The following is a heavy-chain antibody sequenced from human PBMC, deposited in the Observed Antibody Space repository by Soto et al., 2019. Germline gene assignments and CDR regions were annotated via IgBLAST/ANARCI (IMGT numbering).Heavy chain of an antibody. CDR3: AGGDSSSWTSLDY. Sequence: QVQLVESGGGVVQPGRSLRLSCAASGFTFSSYAMRWVRQAPGKGLEWVAVISYDGSNKYYADSVKGRFTISRDNSKNTLYLQMNSLRAEDTAVYYCAGGDSSSWTSLDYWGQGTLVTVSS. CDR2: ISYDGSNK. D-gene: IGHD6-13*01. J-gene: IGHJ4*02. CDR1: GFTFSSYA. V-gene: IGHV3-30-3*01.